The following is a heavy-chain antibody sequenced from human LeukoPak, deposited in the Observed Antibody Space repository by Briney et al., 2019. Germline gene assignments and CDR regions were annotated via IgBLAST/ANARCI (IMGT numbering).Heavy chain of an antibody. V-gene: IGHV3-30*18. D-gene: IGHD6-19*01. J-gene: IGHJ4*02. CDR1: GFTFSSYG. CDR2: ISYDGSNK. Sequence: GRSLRLSCAASGFTFSSYGMHWVRQAPGKGLEWVAVISYDGSNKYYADSVKGRFTISRDSSKNTLYLQMNSLRAEDTAVYYCAKDGVAVPFDYWGQGTLVTVSS. CDR3: AKDGVAVPFDY.